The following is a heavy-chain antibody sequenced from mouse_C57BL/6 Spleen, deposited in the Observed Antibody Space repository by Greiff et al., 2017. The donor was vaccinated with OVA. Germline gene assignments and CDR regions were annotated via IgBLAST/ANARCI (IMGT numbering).Heavy chain of an antibody. CDR3: ARARDGTSMDY. CDR2: ISYDGSN. J-gene: IGHJ4*01. D-gene: IGHD2-1*01. Sequence: EVQLVESGPGLVKPSQSLSLTCSVTGYSITSGYYWNWIRQFPGNKLEWMGYISYDGSNNYNPSLKNRISITRDTSKNQFFLKLNSVTTEDTATYYCARARDGTSMDYWGQGTSVTVSS. V-gene: IGHV3-6*01. CDR1: GYSITSGYY.